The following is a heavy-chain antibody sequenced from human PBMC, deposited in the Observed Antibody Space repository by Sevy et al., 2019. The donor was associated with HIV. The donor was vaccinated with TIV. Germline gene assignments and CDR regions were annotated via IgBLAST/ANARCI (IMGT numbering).Heavy chain of an antibody. CDR2: LRRKAYGGTT. Sequence: GALRTLCTASGFTFGGFSIRLFRPAPGEGVGGGGFLRRKAYGGTTEYAASVKGRFTISRDDSKSIAYLQMNSLKTEDTAVYYCTRDRKGAARPPDDYWGQGTLVTVSS. J-gene: IGHJ4*02. D-gene: IGHD6-6*01. V-gene: IGHV3-49*03. CDR1: GFTFGGFS. CDR3: TRDRKGAARPPDDY.